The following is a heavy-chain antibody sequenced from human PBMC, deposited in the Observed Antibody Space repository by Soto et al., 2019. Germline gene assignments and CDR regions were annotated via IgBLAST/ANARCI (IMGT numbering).Heavy chain of an antibody. CDR2: IIPIFGTA. CDR1: GGTFSSYA. V-gene: IGHV1-69*01. Sequence: QVQLVQSGAEVQKPGSSVKVSCKASGGTFSSYAISWVRQAPGQGLEWMGGIIPIFGTANYAQKFQGRVTITADESTSTAYMERSSLRSEDTAVYYCARVDDGGNSPDYYYYGMDVWGQGTTVTVSS. CDR3: ARVDDGGNSPDYYYYGMDV. J-gene: IGHJ6*02. D-gene: IGHD4-4*01.